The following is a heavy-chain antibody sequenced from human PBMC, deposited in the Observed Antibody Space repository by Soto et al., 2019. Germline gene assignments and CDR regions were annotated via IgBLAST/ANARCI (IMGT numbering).Heavy chain of an antibody. CDR3: AKDQGSPNYYYYGMDV. D-gene: IGHD1-26*01. CDR2: ISYDGSNK. V-gene: IGHV3-30*18. J-gene: IGHJ6*02. CDR1: VFMFSSYG. Sequence: GGSLRLSCAASVFMFSSYGMHWVRQATGKGLEWVAVISYDGSNKNYADSVKGRFTISRDNSKNTLYLQMNSLRAEDTAVYYCAKDQGSPNYYYYGMDVWGQGTTVTVSS.